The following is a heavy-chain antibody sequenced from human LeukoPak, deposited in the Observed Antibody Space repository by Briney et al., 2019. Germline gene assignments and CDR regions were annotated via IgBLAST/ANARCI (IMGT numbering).Heavy chain of an antibody. D-gene: IGHD6-19*01. V-gene: IGHV3-7*01. CDR3: ARQKQWLAVYYFDY. Sequence: GGSLRLSCAASGFTFSSYWMSWVRRAPGKGLEWVANIKQDGSEKYYVDSVKGRFTISRDNAKNSLYLQMNSLRAEDTAVYYCARQKQWLAVYYFDYWGQGTLVTVSS. J-gene: IGHJ4*02. CDR1: GFTFSSYW. CDR2: IKQDGSEK.